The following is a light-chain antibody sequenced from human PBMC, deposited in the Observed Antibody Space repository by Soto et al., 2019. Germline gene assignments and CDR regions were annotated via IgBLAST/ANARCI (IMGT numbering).Light chain of an antibody. V-gene: IGLV1-40*01. CDR2: GNN. Sequence: QSVLTRPPSVSGAPGQRVIISCTGSNSNIGAGYDVHWYQQRPGTAPKLLIFGNNNRPSGVPDRFSGSKSGTSASLAVTGLQAEDEGDYYCQSYDSTLSDRYVFGTGTKVTVL. J-gene: IGLJ1*01. CDR1: NSNIGAGYD. CDR3: QSYDSTLSDRYV.